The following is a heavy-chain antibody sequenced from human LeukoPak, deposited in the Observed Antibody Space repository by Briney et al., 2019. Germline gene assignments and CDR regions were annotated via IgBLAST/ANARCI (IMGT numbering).Heavy chain of an antibody. CDR1: GGSFSGYY. CDR2: INHSGST. V-gene: IGHV4-34*01. D-gene: IGHD3-22*01. Sequence: SETLSLTCAVYGGSFSGYYWSWIRKPPGKGLEWIGEINHSGSTNYNPSLKSRVTISVDTSKNQFSLKLSSVTAADTAVYYCATDYYDTIAGFDYWGQGTLVTVSS. J-gene: IGHJ4*02. CDR3: ATDYYDTIAGFDY.